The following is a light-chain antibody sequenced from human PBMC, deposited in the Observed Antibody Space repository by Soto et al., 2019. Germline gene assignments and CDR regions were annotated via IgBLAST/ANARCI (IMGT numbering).Light chain of an antibody. CDR2: EVS. J-gene: IGLJ1*01. Sequence: SALTQPASVSGSPGQSITISCTGTSSDIGGYKYVSWYQQHPGKAPKLMIYEVSNRPSGVSNRFSGSKSANTASLTISGLQPEDEADYYCASYTTSSTYVFGTGTKLTVL. V-gene: IGLV2-14*01. CDR3: ASYTTSSTYV. CDR1: SSDIGGYKY.